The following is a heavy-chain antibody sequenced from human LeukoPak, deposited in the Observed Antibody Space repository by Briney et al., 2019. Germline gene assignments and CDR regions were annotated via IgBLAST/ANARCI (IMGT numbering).Heavy chain of an antibody. V-gene: IGHV3-33*08. Sequence: PGGSLRLSCAASGFTFSSYGMHWVRQAPGKGLEWVAVICHDGSNKYYTDSAKGRFTISRDDSKNTLYLQMNSLRAEDTAVYYCARDLYYYGSGNYVPALPDYWGQGTLVTVSS. CDR1: GFTFSSYG. CDR2: ICHDGSNK. CDR3: ARDLYYYGSGNYVPALPDY. J-gene: IGHJ4*02. D-gene: IGHD3-10*01.